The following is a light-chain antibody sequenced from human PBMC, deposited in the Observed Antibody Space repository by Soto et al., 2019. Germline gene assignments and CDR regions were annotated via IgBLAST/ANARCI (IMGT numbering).Light chain of an antibody. CDR2: DAS. Sequence: DIQMTQSPSTLSASVGDRVTITCRASQSISSWLAWYQQKPGKAPKLLIYDASSLESGVPSRFSGSGSGTEFTLTSSSLQPDDFATYYCQPYNWTFGQGPKVEIK. J-gene: IGKJ1*01. V-gene: IGKV1-5*01. CDR3: QPYNWT. CDR1: QSISSW.